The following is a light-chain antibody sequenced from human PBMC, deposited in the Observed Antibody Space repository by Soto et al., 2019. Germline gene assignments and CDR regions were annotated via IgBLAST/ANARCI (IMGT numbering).Light chain of an antibody. CDR1: QSISSW. CDR2: AAS. CDR3: QQLNSYPTT. J-gene: IGKJ5*01. Sequence: DIQKTQSPSTLSASLGDRVTITCRASQSISSWLAWYQQKPGKAPKLLISAASTLQSGVPSRFSGSGSGTDFTLTISTLQPEDFATYYCQQLNSYPTTFGQGTRLEIK. V-gene: IGKV1-5*01.